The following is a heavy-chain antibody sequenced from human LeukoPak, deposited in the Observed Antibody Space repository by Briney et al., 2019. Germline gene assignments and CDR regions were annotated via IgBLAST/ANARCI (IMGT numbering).Heavy chain of an antibody. Sequence: SETLSLTCTVSGGSISSSSYYWSWIRQPPGKGLEWIGEINHSGSTNYNPSLKSRVTISVDTSKNQFSLKLSSVTAADTAVYYCALWFGELSNWGQGTLVTVSS. D-gene: IGHD3-10*01. V-gene: IGHV4-39*07. J-gene: IGHJ4*02. CDR3: ALWFGELSN. CDR2: INHSGST. CDR1: GGSISSSSYY.